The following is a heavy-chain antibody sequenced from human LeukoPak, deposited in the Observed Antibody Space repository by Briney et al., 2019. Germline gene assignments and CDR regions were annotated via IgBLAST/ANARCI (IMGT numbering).Heavy chain of an antibody. CDR1: GGSVSSYY. D-gene: IGHD2-15*01. Sequence: SYTLSLTCTVSGGSVSSYYWSWIRQPPGKGLEWIGYIYYLGSTNYNPSLKSRVTISVDTSKNQLSLKVSSVTAAHTAVYYCARGWGSSSPAFDYWGQGTLVTVSS. CDR3: ARGWGSSSPAFDY. J-gene: IGHJ4*02. CDR2: IYYLGST. V-gene: IGHV4-59*02.